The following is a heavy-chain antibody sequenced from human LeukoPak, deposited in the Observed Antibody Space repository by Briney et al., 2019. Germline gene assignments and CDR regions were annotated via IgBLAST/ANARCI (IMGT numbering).Heavy chain of an antibody. CDR1: GGSFSGYY. V-gene: IGHV4-34*01. D-gene: IGHD2-2*01. CDR3: ARADCSSTSCYEAEYFQH. J-gene: IGHJ1*01. CDR2: XNHSGST. Sequence: TLXLTCAVYGGSFSGYYWSWIRQPPGKGLEWIGEXNHSGSTNYNPSLTSRVTISVDTSKNQFSLKLSSVTAADTAVYYCARADCSSTSCYEAEYFQHWGQGTLVTVSS.